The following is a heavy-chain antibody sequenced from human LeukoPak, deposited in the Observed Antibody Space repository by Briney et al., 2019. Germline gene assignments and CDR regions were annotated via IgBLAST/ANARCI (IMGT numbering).Heavy chain of an antibody. CDR3: ARGSQGLWWLQPGDY. Sequence: GRSLRLSWAASGFTFSSYAMHWVRQAPGKGLEWVAVISYDGSNKYYADSVKGRFTISRDNSKNTLYLQMNSLRAEDTAVYYCARGSQGLWWLQPGDYWGQGTLVTVSS. J-gene: IGHJ4*02. CDR1: GFTFSSYA. CDR2: ISYDGSNK. D-gene: IGHD5-12*01. V-gene: IGHV3-30*04.